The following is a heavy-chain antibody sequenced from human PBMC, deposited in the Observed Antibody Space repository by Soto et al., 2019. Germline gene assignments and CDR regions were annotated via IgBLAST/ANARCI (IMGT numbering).Heavy chain of an antibody. J-gene: IGHJ4*02. CDR2: IYYSGST. D-gene: IGHD6-13*01. CDR1: GGSISSSTYY. CDR3: AGHMAAGMALDY. V-gene: IGHV4-39*01. Sequence: SETLSLTCTFSGGSISSSTYYLGWIRQPPGKGLEWIGGIYYSGSTYYNPSLKSRVSISVDTSKNQFSLKLTSVTAADTAVYYRAGHMAAGMALDYWGQGTQVTVSS.